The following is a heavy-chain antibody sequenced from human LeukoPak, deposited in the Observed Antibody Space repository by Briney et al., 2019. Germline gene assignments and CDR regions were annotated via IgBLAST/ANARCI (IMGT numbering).Heavy chain of an antibody. J-gene: IGHJ4*02. D-gene: IGHD3-22*01. CDR2: IYPSGST. CDR3: ARGGTYYYDSSGYL. Sequence: SETLSLTCTVSGGPLSSGGYYWSWIRQPPGKGLEWIGYIYPSGSTYYNPSLKSRATISIDTSKNQFSLKLSSVSAADTAVYYCARGGTYYYDSSGYLWGQGTLVTVSS. V-gene: IGHV4-30-2*01. CDR1: GGPLSSGGYY.